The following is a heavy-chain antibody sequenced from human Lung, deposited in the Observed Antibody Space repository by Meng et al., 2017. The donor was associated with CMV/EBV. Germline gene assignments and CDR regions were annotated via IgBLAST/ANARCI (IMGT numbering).Heavy chain of an antibody. Sequence: LXCAASGFTFSTHSMTWVRQAPGEGLEWVANIREDASVLHYADSVKGRFTVSRDNAKNSLYLQMSSLSAEDTAIYYCATRYSGQYFDWLLPPFDYWXQGTLVTVSS. J-gene: IGHJ4*02. CDR2: IREDASVL. V-gene: IGHV3-7*01. D-gene: IGHD3-9*01. CDR1: GFTFSTHS. CDR3: ATRYSGQYFDWLLPPFDY.